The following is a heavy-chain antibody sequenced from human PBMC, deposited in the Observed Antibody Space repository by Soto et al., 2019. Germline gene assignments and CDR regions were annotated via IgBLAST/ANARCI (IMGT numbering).Heavy chain of an antibody. CDR2: ISAYNGNT. CDR3: ASVDIVAKMGI. J-gene: IGHJ3*02. CDR1: GYTFTSYG. D-gene: IGHD5-12*01. V-gene: IGHV1-18*04. Sequence: ASVKVSCKASGYTFTSYGISWVRQAPGQGLEWMGWISAYNGNTNYAQKLQGRVTMTTDTSTSTAYMELRSLSSDDTAVYYFASVDIVAKMGIWGQGTMVTVSS.